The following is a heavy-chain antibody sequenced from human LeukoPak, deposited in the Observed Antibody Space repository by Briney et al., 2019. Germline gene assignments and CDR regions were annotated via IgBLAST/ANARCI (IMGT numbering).Heavy chain of an antibody. J-gene: IGHJ6*02. CDR2: ISYDGNNK. V-gene: IGHV3-30-3*01. Sequence: GGSLRLSCAPSGFSFSSYAMHWVRQAQGKGLEWVAVISYDGNNKYYADSVKGRFTISRDNSKSTLFLQMNSLRAEDTAVYYCARDIVVAAATPGFYYYGMDVWGQGTTVTVSS. CDR1: GFSFSSYA. D-gene: IGHD2-15*01. CDR3: ARDIVVAAATPGFYYYGMDV.